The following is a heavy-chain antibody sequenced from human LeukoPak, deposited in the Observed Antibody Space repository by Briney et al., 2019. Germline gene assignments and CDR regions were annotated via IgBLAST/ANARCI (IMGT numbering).Heavy chain of an antibody. CDR1: GGTFNNYA. CDR3: ASHTQRRNDLFVGDY. D-gene: IGHD2-8*01. J-gene: IGHJ4*02. CDR2: IIPILGTA. V-gene: IGHV1-69*01. Sequence: SVKVSCKASGGTFNNYANSWVRQAPGQGLEWMGGIIPILGTAKYAQKFQGRVTITADESTSTAYMELSSLRSDDTAVYYCASHTQRRNDLFVGDYWGQGTLVTVSS.